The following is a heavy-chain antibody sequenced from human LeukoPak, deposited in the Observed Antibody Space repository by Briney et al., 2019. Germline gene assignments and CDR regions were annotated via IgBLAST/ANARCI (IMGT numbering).Heavy chain of an antibody. V-gene: IGHV4-31*03. D-gene: IGHD3-16*01. CDR1: GGSISSGGYY. Sequence: TSETLSLTCTVSGGSISSGGYYWSWIRQHPGKGLEWIGYIYYSGSTYYNPSLKSRVTISVDTSKNQFSLKLSSVTAADTAVYYCARDSRGGYYGMDVWGQGTTVTVSS. J-gene: IGHJ6*02. CDR2: IYYSGST. CDR3: ARDSRGGYYGMDV.